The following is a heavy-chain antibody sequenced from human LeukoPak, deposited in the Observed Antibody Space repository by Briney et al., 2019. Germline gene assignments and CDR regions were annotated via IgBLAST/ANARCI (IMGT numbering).Heavy chain of an antibody. CDR2: IYYSGST. CDR1: GGSISSSSYY. D-gene: IGHD1-26*01. CDR3: ARHPRGSFFDY. Sequence: SETLSLTCTVSGGSISSSSYYWGWIRQPPGKGLEWIGSIYYSGSTYYNPSLKSRVTISVDTSKNQFSLKLSSVTAADTAVYYCARHPRGSFFDYWGQGTLVTVSS. V-gene: IGHV4-39*01. J-gene: IGHJ4*02.